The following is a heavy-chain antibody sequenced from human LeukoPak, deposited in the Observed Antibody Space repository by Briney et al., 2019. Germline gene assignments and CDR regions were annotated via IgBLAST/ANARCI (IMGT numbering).Heavy chain of an antibody. V-gene: IGHV3-30*18. CDR1: GFTFSSYG. D-gene: IGHD3-9*01. J-gene: IGHJ4*02. CDR2: ISYDGSNK. Sequence: GRSLRLSCAASGFTFSSYGMHWVRQAPGKGLEWVAVISYDGSNKYYADSVKGRFTISRDDSKNTLYLQMNSLRAEDTAVYYCAKLTGYYTETFDYWGQGTLVTVSS. CDR3: AKLTGYYTETFDY.